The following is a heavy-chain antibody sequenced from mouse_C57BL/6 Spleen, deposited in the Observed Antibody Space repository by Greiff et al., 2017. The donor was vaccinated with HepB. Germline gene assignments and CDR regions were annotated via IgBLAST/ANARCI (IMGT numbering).Heavy chain of an antibody. CDR3: TRDYYGSSGYFDY. CDR2: ISSGGDYI. Sequence: VQLKESGEGLVKPGGSLKLSCAASGFTFSSYAMSWVRQTPEKRLEWVAYISSGGDYIYYADTVKGRFTISRDNARNTLYLQMSSLKSEDTAMYYCTRDYYGSSGYFDYWGQGTTLTVSS. V-gene: IGHV5-9-1*02. CDR1: GFTFSSYA. J-gene: IGHJ2*01. D-gene: IGHD1-1*01.